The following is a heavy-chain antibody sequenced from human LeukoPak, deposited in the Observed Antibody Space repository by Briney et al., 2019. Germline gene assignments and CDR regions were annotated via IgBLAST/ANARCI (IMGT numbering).Heavy chain of an antibody. CDR3: ARDWAYCSGGSCYYFDY. CDR2: INPSGGST. J-gene: IGHJ4*02. V-gene: IGHV1-46*01. CDR1: GYTITSYY. Sequence: GASVKVSCKASGYTITSYYMHWVRQAPGQGLEWMGIINPSGGSTSYAQKFQGRVTMTRDTSTSTVYMELSSLRSEDTAVYYCARDWAYCSGGSCYYFDYWGQGTLVTVSS. D-gene: IGHD2-15*01.